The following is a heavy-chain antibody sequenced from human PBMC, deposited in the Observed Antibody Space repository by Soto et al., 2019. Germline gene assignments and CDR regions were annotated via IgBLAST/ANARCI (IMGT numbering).Heavy chain of an antibody. Sequence: QVQLVESGGGVVQPGRSLRLSCAASGFTFSSYGMHWVRQAPGKGLEWVAVISYDGSNKYYADSVKGRFTISRDNSKNTLYLQMNSLRAEDTAVYYCANDRTVTYYFDYWGQGTLVTVSS. V-gene: IGHV3-30*18. J-gene: IGHJ4*02. CDR2: ISYDGSNK. D-gene: IGHD3-16*01. CDR3: ANDRTVTYYFDY. CDR1: GFTFSSYG.